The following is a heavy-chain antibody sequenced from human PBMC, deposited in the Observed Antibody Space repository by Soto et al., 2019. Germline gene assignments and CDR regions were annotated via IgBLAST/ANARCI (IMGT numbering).Heavy chain of an antibody. V-gene: IGHV3-33*08. D-gene: IGHD2-2*01. CDR2: IYDGSNK. Sequence: GGSLRLSCAASGFTFSSYGMHWVRQAPGKGLEWVAVIYDGSNKYYADSVKGGFTISRDNAKNTLYLQMNSMRAEDTAVYYCAREGLRCISTSRHPLRGSFDYSGQGTLVTVSS. J-gene: IGHJ4*01. CDR1: GFTFSSYG. CDR3: AREGLRCISTSRHPLRGSFDY.